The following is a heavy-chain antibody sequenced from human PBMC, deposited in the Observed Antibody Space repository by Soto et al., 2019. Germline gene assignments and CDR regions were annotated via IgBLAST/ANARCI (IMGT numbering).Heavy chain of an antibody. CDR3: TRGPRPISTGTGAY. CDR2: IYNDGTYS. D-gene: IGHD3-10*01. Sequence: EVQLVESGGGLVPPGGSVRLPCAASGFIFKMYWMHWVRQSPGKGLVWISRIYNDGTYSDYADSVRGRFTISRDNVNDTLYLQMNNLRAEDSGLYYCTRGPRPISTGTGAYWGQGTQVTVSS. CDR1: GFIFKMYW. V-gene: IGHV3-74*01. J-gene: IGHJ4*02.